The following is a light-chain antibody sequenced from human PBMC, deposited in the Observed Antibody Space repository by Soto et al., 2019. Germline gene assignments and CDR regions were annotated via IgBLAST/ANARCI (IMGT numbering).Light chain of an antibody. Sequence: EIVMTQSPATLSVSPGERATLSCRASQSVSSNLAWYQQKPGQAPRLLIYGASTRATGIPARFSGSGSGTDCTLTISSLQSEDFAVYYCQQYNNWPPANTFGQGTKLEIK. J-gene: IGKJ2*01. CDR2: GAS. V-gene: IGKV3-15*01. CDR1: QSVSSN. CDR3: QQYNNWPPANT.